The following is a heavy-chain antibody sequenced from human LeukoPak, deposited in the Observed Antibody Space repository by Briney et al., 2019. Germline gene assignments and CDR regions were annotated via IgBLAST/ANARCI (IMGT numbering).Heavy chain of an antibody. CDR2: IDQSGKT. CDR3: ARANYPYCSSTSCYLDI. V-gene: IGHV4-34*01. D-gene: IGHD2-2*01. Sequence: PSETLSLTCAVYGGSFSGYYWSWIRQAPGKGLHWIAEIDQSGKTNYNPALRSRFTISVDTSKNQFSLKLSSVTAADTAVYYCARANYPYCSSTSCYLDIWGQGTMVTVSS. CDR1: GGSFSGYY. J-gene: IGHJ3*02.